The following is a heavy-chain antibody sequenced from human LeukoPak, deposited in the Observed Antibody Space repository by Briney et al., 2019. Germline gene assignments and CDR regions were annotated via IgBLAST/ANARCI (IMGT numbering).Heavy chain of an antibody. CDR1: GGTFSSYA. CDR2: IIPIFGTA. CDR3: ARVMIVVNDAFDI. J-gene: IGHJ3*02. Sequence: ASVKVSCKASGGTFSSYAISWVRQAPGQGLEWMGGIIPIFGTANYAQKFQGRVTITADKSTSTAYMELSKLRSEDTAVYYCARVMIVVNDAFDIWGQGTMVTVSS. D-gene: IGHD3-22*01. V-gene: IGHV1-69*06.